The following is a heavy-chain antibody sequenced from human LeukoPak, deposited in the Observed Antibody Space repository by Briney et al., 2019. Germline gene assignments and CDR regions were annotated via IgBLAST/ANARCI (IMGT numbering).Heavy chain of an antibody. CDR3: ARGRDSSGYYYVPSTSYGMDV. Sequence: PGGSLRLSCAASGFTFSSYGMHWVRQAPGKGLEWVAVIWFDGSNKYYADSVKGRFTISRDNSKNTLYLQMNSLRAEDTAAYYCARGRDSSGYYYVPSTSYGMDVWGQGTTVTVSS. D-gene: IGHD3-22*01. CDR2: IWFDGSNK. V-gene: IGHV3-33*01. CDR1: GFTFSSYG. J-gene: IGHJ6*02.